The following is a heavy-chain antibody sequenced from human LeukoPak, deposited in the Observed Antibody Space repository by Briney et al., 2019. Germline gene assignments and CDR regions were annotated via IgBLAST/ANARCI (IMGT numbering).Heavy chain of an antibody. J-gene: IGHJ3*02. CDR2: INQDGSEY. D-gene: IGHD2-21*02. CDR3: ARDLAYCGGDCYSDPGAFDI. Sequence: PGGALRLSGAASGFTCSSYWMSWGGQAPGKGGECFANINQDGSEYYYVDSVKGRFTISRDNANTSLYLQMNSLRAEDTAVYYCARDLAYCGGDCYSDPGAFDIWGQGTMVTVSS. V-gene: IGHV3-7*01. CDR1: GFTCSSYW.